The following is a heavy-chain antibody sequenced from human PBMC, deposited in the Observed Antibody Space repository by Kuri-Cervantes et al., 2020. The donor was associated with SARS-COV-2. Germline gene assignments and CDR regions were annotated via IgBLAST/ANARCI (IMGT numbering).Heavy chain of an antibody. J-gene: IGHJ4*02. V-gene: IGHV4-34*01. Sequence: SETLSLTCAVYGGSFSGYYWGWIRQPPGKGLEWIGSIYYSGSTYYNPSLKSRVTISVDTSKNQFSLKLSSVTAADTAVYYCARDNILYSGSGFDLWGQGTLVTVSS. CDR1: GGSFSGYY. D-gene: IGHD1-26*01. CDR2: IYYSGST. CDR3: ARDNILYSGSGFDL.